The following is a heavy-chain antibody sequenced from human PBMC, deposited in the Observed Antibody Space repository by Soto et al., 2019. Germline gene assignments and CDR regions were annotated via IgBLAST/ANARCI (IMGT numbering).Heavy chain of an antibody. CDR3: ASLGYSGSYNDY. CDR2: IIPIFGTA. D-gene: IGHD1-26*01. Sequence: SVKVSCSGSEGTFSSYASSLVRQAPGQGLEWMGGIIPIFGTANYSQKFQGRVTITADKSTSTAYMELSSLRSEDTAVYYCASLGYSGSYNDYWGQGTLVTVSS. CDR1: EGTFSSYA. J-gene: IGHJ4*02. V-gene: IGHV1-69*06.